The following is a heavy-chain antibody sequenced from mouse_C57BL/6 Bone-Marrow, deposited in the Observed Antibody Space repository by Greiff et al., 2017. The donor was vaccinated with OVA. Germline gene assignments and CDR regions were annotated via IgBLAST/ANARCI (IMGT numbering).Heavy chain of an antibody. D-gene: IGHD1-1*01. Sequence: EVKLMESGPGLVKPSQSLYLTCSVTGYSITSGYYWNWIRQFPGNKLEWMGYIRYDGSNNYNPSLKNRISITRDTSKNQFFLKLNSVTTEYTATYYCARDYYGRRWYFDVWGTGTTVTVSS. CDR1: GYSITSGYY. V-gene: IGHV3-6*01. J-gene: IGHJ1*03. CDR2: IRYDGSN. CDR3: ARDYYGRRWYFDV.